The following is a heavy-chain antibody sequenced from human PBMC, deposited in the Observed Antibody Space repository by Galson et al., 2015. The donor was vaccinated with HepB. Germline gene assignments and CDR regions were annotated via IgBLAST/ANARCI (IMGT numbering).Heavy chain of an antibody. D-gene: IGHD3-22*01. CDR3: ARSSRDFNYYDSSGYWNY. J-gene: IGHJ4*02. CDR2: IIPIFGTA. CDR1: GGTFSSYA. Sequence: SVKVSCKASGGTFSSYAISWVRQAPGQGLEWMGGIIPIFGTANYAQKFQGRVTITADESTSTAYMELSSLRSEDTAVYYCARSSRDFNYYDSSGYWNYWGQGTLVTVSS. V-gene: IGHV1-69*13.